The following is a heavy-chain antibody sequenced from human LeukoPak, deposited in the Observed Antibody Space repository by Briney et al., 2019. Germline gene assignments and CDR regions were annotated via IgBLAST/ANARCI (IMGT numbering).Heavy chain of an antibody. CDR3: AKDDSFWSGYPDY. Sequence: GGSLRLSCAASGFTFSSYGMHWVRQAPGKGLEWVAVISYDGSNKYYADSVKGRFTISRDISKNTLYLRMNSLRAEDTALYYCAKDDSFWSGYPDYWGQGTLVTVSS. V-gene: IGHV3-30*18. CDR2: ISYDGSNK. D-gene: IGHD3-3*01. J-gene: IGHJ4*02. CDR1: GFTFSSYG.